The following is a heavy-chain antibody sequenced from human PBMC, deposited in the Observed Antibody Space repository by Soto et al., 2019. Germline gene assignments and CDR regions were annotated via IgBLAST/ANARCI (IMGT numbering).Heavy chain of an antibody. J-gene: IGHJ6*02. CDR3: SVDHPHMAIGWPA. D-gene: IGHD2-21*01. CDR2: IVVGTGST. CDR1: GFDFGIFG. Sequence: SVKVSCKASGFDFGIFGIQFLRQTRGQGLEWIGWIVVGTGSTNYARNFQGRVAISRDMSATTGYMYLYNLKSDDTAVYFCSVDHPHMAIGWPAWGQGTTVTVSS. V-gene: IGHV1-58*02.